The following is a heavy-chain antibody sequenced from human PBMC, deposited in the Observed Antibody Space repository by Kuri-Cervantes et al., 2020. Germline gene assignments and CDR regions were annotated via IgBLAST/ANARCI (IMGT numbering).Heavy chain of an antibody. CDR3: ASSAEQWLVHRDAFDI. CDR1: GDSISSDLFY. CDR2: IYTSGST. J-gene: IGHJ3*02. V-gene: IGHV4-61*02. Sequence: SETLSLTCTVSGDSISSDLFYWSWIRQPAGKGLEWIGRIYTSGSTNYNPSLKSRVTISVDTSKNQFSLKLSSVTAADTAVYYCASSAEQWLVHRDAFDIWGQGTMVTVSS. D-gene: IGHD6-19*01.